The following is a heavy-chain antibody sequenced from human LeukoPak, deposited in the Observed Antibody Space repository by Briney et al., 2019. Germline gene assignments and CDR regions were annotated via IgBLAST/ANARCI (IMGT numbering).Heavy chain of an antibody. Sequence: PSETLSLTCGVSGGSITTTNWWTWVRQPPGKGLEWIGEVHLDGRTNYNPSLESRLTISVDTPKNQFSLKLSSVTAADTAVYYCARGSGGSSSGYFDYWGQGTLVTVSS. CDR1: GGSITTTNW. CDR3: ARGSGGSSSGYFDY. D-gene: IGHD6-6*01. V-gene: IGHV4-4*02. CDR2: VHLDGRT. J-gene: IGHJ4*02.